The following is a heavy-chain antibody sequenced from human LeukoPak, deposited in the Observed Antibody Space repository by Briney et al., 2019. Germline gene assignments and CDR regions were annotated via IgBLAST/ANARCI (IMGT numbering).Heavy chain of an antibody. J-gene: IGHJ4*02. CDR2: IKSKTDGGTT. CDR1: GFTFSNTW. D-gene: IGHD2-2*01. V-gene: IGHV3-15*01. Sequence: KTGGSLRLSCAASGFTFSNTWMSWVRKAPGKGLEWVGRIKSKTDGGTTDYSAPVKGRFTISKDDSKNTLYLQMNSLKAEDTAVYYCTTGLRAADMNWGLGTLVTVSS. CDR3: TTGLRAADMN.